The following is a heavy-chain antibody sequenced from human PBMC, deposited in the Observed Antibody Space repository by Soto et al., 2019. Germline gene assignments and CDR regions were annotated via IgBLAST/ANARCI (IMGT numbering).Heavy chain of an antibody. CDR1: GFTVSSNY. J-gene: IGHJ6*02. Sequence: PGGSLRLSCAASGFTVSSNYMSWVRQAPGKGLEWVSVIYSGGSTYYADSVKGRFTISRDNSKNTLYLQMNSLRAEDTAVYYCARDRVVPAASRNKYYYYYYGMDAWGQGTTVTVSS. CDR3: ARDRVVPAASRNKYYYYYYGMDA. D-gene: IGHD2-2*01. V-gene: IGHV3-53*01. CDR2: IYSGGST.